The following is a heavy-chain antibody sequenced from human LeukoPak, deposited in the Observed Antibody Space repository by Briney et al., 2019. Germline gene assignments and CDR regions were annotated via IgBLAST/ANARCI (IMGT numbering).Heavy chain of an antibody. Sequence: GGSLRLSCAASGFTFSSYGMSWVRQAPGKGLEWVSAISGSGGSTYYADSVKGRFTISRDNSKNTLYLQMNSLRAEDTAVYYCAKGKLLWFGESRSYFDYWGQGTLVTVSS. J-gene: IGHJ4*02. CDR2: ISGSGGST. V-gene: IGHV3-23*01. CDR3: AKGKLLWFGESRSYFDY. CDR1: GFTFSSYG. D-gene: IGHD3-10*01.